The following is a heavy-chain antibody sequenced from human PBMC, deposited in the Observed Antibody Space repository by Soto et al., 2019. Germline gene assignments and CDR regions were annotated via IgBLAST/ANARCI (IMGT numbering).Heavy chain of an antibody. J-gene: IGHJ5*02. CDR1: GYTFTSYD. Sequence: QVQLVQSGAEVKKPGASVKVSCKASGYTFTSYDINWVRQATGQGLEWMGWMNPNSGNTVYAQKFQGRVTMTRNTXXSXAXXELSSLRSEDTAVYYCAVPLGYCISTNCYGDWFDPWGQGTLVTVSS. D-gene: IGHD2-2*01. CDR2: MNPNSGNT. CDR3: AVPLGYCISTNCYGDWFDP. V-gene: IGHV1-8*01.